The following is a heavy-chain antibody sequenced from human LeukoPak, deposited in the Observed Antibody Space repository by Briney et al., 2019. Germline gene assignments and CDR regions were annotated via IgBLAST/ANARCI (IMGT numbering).Heavy chain of an antibody. CDR3: ARVGITLLWLATNDY. V-gene: IGHV1-18*01. D-gene: IGHD2-2*01. Sequence: ASVKVSCKPSGYTFTSYGITWVRQAPGQGLEWMGWISGYNGNTKYAQKFQGRVTMSTDTSTSTVYMELRSLRSDDTAVYYCARVGITLLWLATNDYWGQGTLVPVSS. CDR1: GYTFTSYG. J-gene: IGHJ4*02. CDR2: ISGYNGNT.